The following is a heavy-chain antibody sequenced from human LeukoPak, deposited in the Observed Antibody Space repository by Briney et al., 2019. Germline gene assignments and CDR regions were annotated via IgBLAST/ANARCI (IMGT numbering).Heavy chain of an antibody. Sequence: SETLSLTCTVSGYSISSGYYWGWIRQPPGKGLEWIGSIYHSGSTYYNPSLKSRVTISVDTSKNQFSLKLSSVTAADTAVYYCAVYSSGELWDYWGQGTLVTVSS. CDR1: GYSISSGYY. J-gene: IGHJ4*02. CDR2: IYHSGST. V-gene: IGHV4-38-2*02. CDR3: AVYSSGELWDY. D-gene: IGHD6-19*01.